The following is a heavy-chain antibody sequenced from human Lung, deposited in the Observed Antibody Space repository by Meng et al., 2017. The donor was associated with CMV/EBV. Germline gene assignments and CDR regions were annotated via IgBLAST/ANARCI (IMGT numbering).Heavy chain of an antibody. J-gene: IGHJ4*02. D-gene: IGHD6-19*01. V-gene: IGHV4-4*02. CDR2: IYHSGST. CDR3: ASFPPPGKQWLVTDY. CDR1: GGPISSSNW. Sequence: RQGPGPGRVRPSGTSSLTCAGSGGPISSSNWGSWVRQPPGKGLEWIGEIYHSGSTNYNPSLKSRVTISVDKSKNQFSLKLSSVTAADTAVYYCASFPPPGKQWLVTDYWGQGTLVTVSS.